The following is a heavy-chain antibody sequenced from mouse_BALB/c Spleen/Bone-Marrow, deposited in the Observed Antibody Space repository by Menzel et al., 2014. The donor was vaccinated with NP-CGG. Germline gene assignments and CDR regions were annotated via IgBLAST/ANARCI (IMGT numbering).Heavy chain of an antibody. J-gene: IGHJ4*01. V-gene: IGHV1-80*01. Sequence: QVQLKESGAELVRPGSSVKISCKASGYAFSSYWMNWVKQRPGQGLEWIGQIYPGDGDTNYNGKFKGKATLTADKSSSTAYMQLSSLTSEDSAVYFCARNSGAMDYWGQGTSVTVST. CDR1: GYAFSSYW. CDR2: IYPGDGDT. D-gene: IGHD3-1*01. CDR3: ARNSGAMDY.